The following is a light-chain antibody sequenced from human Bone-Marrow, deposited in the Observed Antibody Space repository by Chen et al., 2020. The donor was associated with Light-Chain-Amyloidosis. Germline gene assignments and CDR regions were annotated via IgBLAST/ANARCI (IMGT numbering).Light chain of an antibody. J-gene: IGLJ3*02. Sequence: SYELTQPPSVSVSPGQTARITCSGDVLANRYSRWFQQKPGQAPVLVIYKDTERTSGIPERFSGSSSGTIVTLTITGAQVEDEADYYCYSAADNNLWVFGGGTKLTVL. CDR2: KDT. CDR3: YSAADNNLWV. CDR1: VLANRY. V-gene: IGLV3-27*01.